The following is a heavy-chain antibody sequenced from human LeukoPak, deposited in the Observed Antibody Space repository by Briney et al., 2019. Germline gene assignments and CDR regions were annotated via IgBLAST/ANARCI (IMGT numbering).Heavy chain of an antibody. CDR3: ARDDNYGIFVNVDY. J-gene: IGHJ4*02. Sequence: LRASVKVSCKTSGHSFILYGISWVRQAPGQGPEWMGWISTSTGDTKYTQKFQGRVTLTTDTSTSTAYMELSSLRSDDTAVYYCARDDNYGIFVNVDYWGQGTLVTVSS. CDR2: ISTSTGDT. CDR1: GHSFILYG. D-gene: IGHD4-11*01. V-gene: IGHV1-18*01.